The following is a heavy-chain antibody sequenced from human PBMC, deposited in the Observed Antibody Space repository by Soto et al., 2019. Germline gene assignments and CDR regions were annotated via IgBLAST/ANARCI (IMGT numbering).Heavy chain of an antibody. J-gene: IGHJ6*03. CDR2: IGTAGDT. V-gene: IGHV3-13*01. Sequence: ESGGGLVQPGGSLRLSCAASGFTFSSYDMHWVRQATGKGLEWVSAIGTAGDTYYPGSVKGRFTISRENAKNSLYLQMNSLRAGDTAVYYCARGVRYYGSGSYYKDYYYYMDVWGKGTTVTVSS. D-gene: IGHD3-10*01. CDR1: GFTFSSYD. CDR3: ARGVRYYGSGSYYKDYYYYMDV.